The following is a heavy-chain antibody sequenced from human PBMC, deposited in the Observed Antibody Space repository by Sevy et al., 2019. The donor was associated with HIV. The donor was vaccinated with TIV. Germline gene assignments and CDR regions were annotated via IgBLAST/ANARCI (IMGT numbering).Heavy chain of an antibody. Sequence: GGSLRLSCAASGFTFSNAWMTWVRHAPGKGLEWVGRIKSKIDGGTTDYGAPVKGRFTISRDDSKNTLYLQMNSLKTEDTAVYYCATAHAGSYYFGSGSYFDYWGQGTLVTVSS. V-gene: IGHV3-15*01. CDR2: IKSKIDGGTT. D-gene: IGHD3-10*01. J-gene: IGHJ4*02. CDR1: GFTFSNAW. CDR3: ATAHAGSYYFGSGSYFDY.